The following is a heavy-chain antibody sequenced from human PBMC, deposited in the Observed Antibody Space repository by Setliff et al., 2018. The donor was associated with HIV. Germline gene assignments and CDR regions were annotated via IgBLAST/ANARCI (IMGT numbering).Heavy chain of an antibody. CDR3: ARLESGVFDI. CDR1: GYSISSGYY. J-gene: IGHJ3*02. Sequence: PSETLSLTCAVSGYSISSGYYWARIRQPPGKGLEWIGHIYHTGSTYSNPSLKRRVTISVDTSKNQFSLKLTSVTAADTAVYYCARLESGVFDIWGQGTMVTVSS. V-gene: IGHV4-38-2*01. CDR2: IYHTGST. D-gene: IGHD2-8*01.